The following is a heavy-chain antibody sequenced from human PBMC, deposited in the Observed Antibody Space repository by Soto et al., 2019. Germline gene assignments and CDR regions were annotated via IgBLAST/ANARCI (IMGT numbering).Heavy chain of an antibody. CDR3: ASYYYDSSGYYYVPGVY. J-gene: IGHJ4*02. D-gene: IGHD3-22*01. Sequence: SETLSLTCTVSGGSISSGGYYWSWIRQHPGKGLEWIGYIYYSGSTYYNPSLKSRVTISIDTSKNQFSLKLSSVTAADTAVYYCASYYYDSSGYYYVPGVYWGQGTLVTVSS. CDR1: GGSISSGGYY. CDR2: IYYSGST. V-gene: IGHV4-31*03.